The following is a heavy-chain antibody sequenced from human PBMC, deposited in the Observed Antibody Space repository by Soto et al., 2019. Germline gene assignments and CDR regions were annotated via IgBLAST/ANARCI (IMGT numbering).Heavy chain of an antibody. Sequence: PGGSLRLSCAASGFTFSSYAMHWVRQAPGKGLEWVAVISYDGSNKYYADSVKGRFTISRDNSKNTLYLQMNSLRAEDTAVYYCARAVYSSSSFDLLDAFDYWGQGTLVTVSS. CDR3: ARAVYSSSSFDLLDAFDY. V-gene: IGHV3-30-3*01. D-gene: IGHD6-6*01. CDR1: GFTFSSYA. CDR2: ISYDGSNK. J-gene: IGHJ4*02.